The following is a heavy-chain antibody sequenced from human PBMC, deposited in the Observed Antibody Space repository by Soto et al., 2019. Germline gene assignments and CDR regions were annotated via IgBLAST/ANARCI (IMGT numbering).Heavy chain of an antibody. D-gene: IGHD3-16*01. CDR3: ARGGDYYYGLDV. J-gene: IGHJ6*02. V-gene: IGHV1-18*01. CDR1: GYTFSSYG. Sequence: QVHLVQSGGAVKKPGASVKVSCTASGYTFSSYGISWVRQAPGQGLEWMGWISAFNGNTNSVQRLQGRVALTTDASTSTAYMELRSLRSDDTAVYYCARGGDYYYGLDVWGQGTTVTVSS. CDR2: ISAFNGNT.